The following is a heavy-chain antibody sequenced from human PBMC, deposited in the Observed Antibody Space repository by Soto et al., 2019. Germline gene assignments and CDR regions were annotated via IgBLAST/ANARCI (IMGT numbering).Heavy chain of an antibody. CDR1: GFTFSTYS. CDR3: ARAIVGAYYYYYGMDV. J-gene: IGHJ6*02. Sequence: GGSLRLSCAASGFTFSTYSMNWVRQAPGKGLEWVSYISSSSSTIFYTDSVKGRFTVSRDNAKNSLYLQMNSLRVEDTAVYYCARAIVGAYYYYYGMDVWGQGTTVTVSS. CDR2: ISSSSSTI. D-gene: IGHD1-26*01. V-gene: IGHV3-48*01.